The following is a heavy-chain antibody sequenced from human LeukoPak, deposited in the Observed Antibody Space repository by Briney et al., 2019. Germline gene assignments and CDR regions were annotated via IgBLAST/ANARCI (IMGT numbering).Heavy chain of an antibody. J-gene: IGHJ4*02. Sequence: GASVKVSCKASGYTFTSYGISWVRQAPGQGLEWMGRIIPILGIANYAQKFQGRVTITADKSTSTAYMELSSLRSEDTAVYYCARDYFGYCSGGSCYYYWGQGTLVTVSS. CDR1: GYTFTSYG. V-gene: IGHV1-69*04. CDR2: IIPILGIA. CDR3: ARDYFGYCSGGSCYYY. D-gene: IGHD2-15*01.